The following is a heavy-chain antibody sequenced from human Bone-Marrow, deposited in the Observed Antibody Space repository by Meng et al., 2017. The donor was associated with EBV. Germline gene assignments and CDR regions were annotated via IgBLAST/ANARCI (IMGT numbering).Heavy chain of an antibody. CDR3: ARGAVRGVIHWFDP. Sequence: RLVQSVAGGKQAGSAVKVYCKASGGTFSSYAISWVRQAPGQGLEWMGGIIPIFGTANYAQKFQGRVTITADKSTSTAYMELSSLRSEDTAVYYCARGAVRGVIHWFDPWGQGTLVTVSS. D-gene: IGHD3-10*01. V-gene: IGHV1-69*06. J-gene: IGHJ5*02. CDR1: GGTFSSYA. CDR2: IIPIFGTA.